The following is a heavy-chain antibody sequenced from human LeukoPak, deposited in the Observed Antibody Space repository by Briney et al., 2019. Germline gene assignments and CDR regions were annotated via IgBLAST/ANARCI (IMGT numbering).Heavy chain of an antibody. CDR1: GGSIGGHTFY. J-gene: IGHJ3*02. V-gene: IGHV4-39*01. Sequence: TSSETLSLTCNVSGGSIGGHTFYWDWIRQPPGKGLEWIATIYYNGNTFYNPSLKSRVAISIGMSKSQFSLHLSSVTAADTAIYYCARLTALAGHRGAFDIWGPGTMVTVSS. CDR3: ARLTALAGHRGAFDI. CDR2: IYYNGNT. D-gene: IGHD6-19*01.